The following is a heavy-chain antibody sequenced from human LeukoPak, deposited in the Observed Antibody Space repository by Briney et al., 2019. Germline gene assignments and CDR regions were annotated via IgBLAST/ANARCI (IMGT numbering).Heavy chain of an antibody. V-gene: IGHV3-64*01. J-gene: IGHJ3*02. CDR1: GFTFSNSA. Sequence: GGSLRLSCAASGFTFSNSAMHWVRQAPGKGPEYVSAITSNGDRTYYANSVKGRFTISRDNSKNTLYLQMSSLRAEDMAVYYCARVGSWDAFDIWGQGTMVTVSS. CDR3: ARVGSWDAFDI. CDR2: ITSNGDRT. D-gene: IGHD1-26*01.